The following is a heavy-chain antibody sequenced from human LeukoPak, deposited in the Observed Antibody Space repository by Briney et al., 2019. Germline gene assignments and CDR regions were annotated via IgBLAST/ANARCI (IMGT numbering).Heavy chain of an antibody. CDR1: GFTFSTYA. D-gene: IGHD2-2*01. J-gene: IGHJ4*02. CDR2: ISDNSYWN. V-gene: IGHV3-21*01. Sequence: GGCLRLSCAASGFTFSTYAMSWVRQAPGKGLEWVSSISDNSYWNYYADSVEGRFFISRDNAKNSLYLQMNSLRAEDTAVYYCANHLACGSTSCPPFDDWGQGTLVTVSS. CDR3: ANHLACGSTSCPPFDD.